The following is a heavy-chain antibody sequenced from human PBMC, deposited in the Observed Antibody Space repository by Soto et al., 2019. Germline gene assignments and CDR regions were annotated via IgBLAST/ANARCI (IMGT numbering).Heavy chain of an antibody. Sequence: GASVKVSCKVSGYTLTELCMHWVLQAPGKGLEWMGGLEPEDGEIIYAQKFQGRITMTEDTSTDTAYMELSRLTSEDTAVYYCATRSPPGNWFDPWGQGTLVTVSS. V-gene: IGHV1-24*01. CDR2: LEPEDGEI. CDR1: GYTLTELC. CDR3: ATRSPPGNWFDP. J-gene: IGHJ5*02.